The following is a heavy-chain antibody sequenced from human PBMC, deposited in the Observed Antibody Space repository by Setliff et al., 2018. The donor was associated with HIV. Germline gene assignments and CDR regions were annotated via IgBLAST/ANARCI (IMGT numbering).Heavy chain of an antibody. Sequence: SETLSLTCNISGGSISAYFWTWIRQPAGKGLEWIGRIYSGGSTNYNPSLNSRVTMSVDTSKNQFSLKLNSVTAADTAVYYCARDLPDLTGRSLDPWGQGTLVTVSS. CDR2: IYSGGST. V-gene: IGHV4-4*07. D-gene: IGHD7-27*01. J-gene: IGHJ5*02. CDR3: ARDLPDLTGRSLDP. CDR1: GGSISAYF.